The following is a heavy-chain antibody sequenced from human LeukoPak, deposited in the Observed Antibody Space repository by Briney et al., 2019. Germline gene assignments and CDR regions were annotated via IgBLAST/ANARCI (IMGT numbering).Heavy chain of an antibody. V-gene: IGHV4-39*07. CDR3: ARRHSSGWHRGPHSHPVDY. Sequence: SQTLSLTCTVSGGSISSGSYYWSWIRQPPGKGLEWIGEINHSGSTNYNPSLKSRVTISVDTSKNQFSLKLSSVTAADTAVYYCARRHSSGWHRGPHSHPVDYWGQGTLVTVSS. CDR1: GGSISSGSYY. CDR2: INHSGST. J-gene: IGHJ4*02. D-gene: IGHD6-19*01.